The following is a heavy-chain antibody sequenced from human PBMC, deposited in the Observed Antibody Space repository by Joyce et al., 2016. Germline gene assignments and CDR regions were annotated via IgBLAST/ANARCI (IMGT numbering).Heavy chain of an antibody. D-gene: IGHD3-22*01. J-gene: IGHJ1*01. CDR1: GASISSAGLH. CDR2: VYYTGST. CDR3: AWDSGSVYFLGS. V-gene: IGHV4-31*02. Sequence: QVQLQESGPGLVKPSHTLSLTCSVSGASISSAGLHWIWVGQHPGKGLEWIGYVYYTGSTDYNPFLRNRLNMSLDTSKHQFSLKLSSVTAAVTAVYCCAWDSGSVYFLGSWGQGILVTVSS.